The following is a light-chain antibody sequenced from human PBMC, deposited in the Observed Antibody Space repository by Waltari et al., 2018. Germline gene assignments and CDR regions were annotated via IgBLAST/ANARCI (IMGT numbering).Light chain of an antibody. CDR1: PRDVVAYFF. CDR2: DVS. V-gene: IGLV2-14*03. J-gene: IGLJ3*02. Sequence: HSALTQPASVSGPLGQSLTISCTGVPRDVVAYFFVSWYQQHPGKAPKLVLYDVSNRPSGISSRFSGSTSGNTASLTISGLQSEDEAHYYCCSYSGRTRLFGGGTRLTVL. CDR3: CSYSGRTRL.